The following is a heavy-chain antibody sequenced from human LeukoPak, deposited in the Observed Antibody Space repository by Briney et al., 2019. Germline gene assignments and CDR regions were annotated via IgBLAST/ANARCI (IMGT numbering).Heavy chain of an antibody. V-gene: IGHV4-38-2*02. D-gene: IGHD5-12*01. CDR2: INHGGST. J-gene: IGHJ4*02. CDR1: GYPISSVYY. CDR3: ARGGYIVANDPPRPLDY. Sequence: PSETLSLTCSVSGYPISSVYYWGWIRRPPGKGLEWIGSINHGGSTDYNPSLKSRVIMSIDTSKNHFSLKLTSVTAADTAVYYCARGGYIVANDPPRPLDYWGQGTLVTVSS.